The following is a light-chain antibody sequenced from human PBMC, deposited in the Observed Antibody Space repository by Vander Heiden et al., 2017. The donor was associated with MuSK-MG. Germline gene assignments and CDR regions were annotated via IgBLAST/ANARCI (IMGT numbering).Light chain of an antibody. CDR2: AVS. V-gene: IGLV2-8*01. CDR1: SSDVGDYNF. CDR3: SSYAGSNNLV. Sequence: QSALTKPPSASGSRGPSVTISCTGTSSDVGDYNFVSWYQQHPGKAPKLMIYAVSKRPSGVPDRFSGSKSGNTASLTVSGLQAEDEADYYCSSYAGSNNLVFGGGTKLTVL. J-gene: IGLJ2*01.